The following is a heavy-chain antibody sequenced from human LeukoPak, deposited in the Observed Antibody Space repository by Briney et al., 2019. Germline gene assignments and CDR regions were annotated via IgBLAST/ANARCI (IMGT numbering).Heavy chain of an antibody. Sequence: GRSLRLSCAASGFTFSSYGMHWVRQAPGKGLEWVAVIWYDGSNKYYADSVKGRFTISRDNSKNTLYLQMNSLRAEDTAVYYCARGITGTTEFDPWGQGTLVTVSS. CDR1: GFTFSSYG. J-gene: IGHJ5*02. D-gene: IGHD1-7*01. CDR2: IWYDGSNK. V-gene: IGHV3-33*01. CDR3: ARGITGTTEFDP.